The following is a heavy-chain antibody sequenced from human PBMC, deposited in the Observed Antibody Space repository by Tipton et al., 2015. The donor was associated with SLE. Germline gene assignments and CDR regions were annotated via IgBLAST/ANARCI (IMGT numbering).Heavy chain of an antibody. CDR2: INHSGST. D-gene: IGHD6-13*01. CDR3: ATYSSSWSSFDY. Sequence: TLSLTCTVSGGSISSSSYYWGWIRQPPGKGLEWIGEINHSGSTYYNPSLKSRVTISVDTSKNQFSLKLSSVTAADTAVYYCATYSSSWSSFDYWGQGTLVTVSS. CDR1: GGSISSSSYY. V-gene: IGHV4-39*07. J-gene: IGHJ4*02.